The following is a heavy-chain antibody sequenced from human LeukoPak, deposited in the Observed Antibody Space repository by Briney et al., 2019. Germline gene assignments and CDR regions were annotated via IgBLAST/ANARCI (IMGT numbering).Heavy chain of an antibody. V-gene: IGHV3-7*01. D-gene: IGHD6-19*01. Sequence: GGSLRLSCAASGFTFSSYWMGWVRQAPGKGLEWVANIKQDGSEKYYVDSVKGRFTISRDNAKNSLYLQMNSLRAEDTAVYYCARGAAVRWYSSGWYMDVWGKGTTVTVSS. J-gene: IGHJ6*03. CDR3: ARGAAVRWYSSGWYMDV. CDR2: IKQDGSEK. CDR1: GFTFSSYW.